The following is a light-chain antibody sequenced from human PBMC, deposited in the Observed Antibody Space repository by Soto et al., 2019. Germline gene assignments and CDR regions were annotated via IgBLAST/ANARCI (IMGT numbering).Light chain of an antibody. Sequence: DIVMTQSPDSLTVSLGERATINCKSSQSVFYSPTNKNYLAWYQHKPGQPPKLLIYWASTRDSGVPDRFSGGGSGTDFTLTITSLQAEDVAVYYCLQYYATPQTFGQGTKVDIK. CDR3: LQYYATPQT. CDR1: QSVFYSPTNKNY. J-gene: IGKJ1*01. V-gene: IGKV4-1*01. CDR2: WAS.